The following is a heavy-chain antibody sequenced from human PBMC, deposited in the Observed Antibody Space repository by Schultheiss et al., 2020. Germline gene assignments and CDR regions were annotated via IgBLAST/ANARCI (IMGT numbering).Heavy chain of an antibody. J-gene: IGHJ4*02. CDR2: INPSGGST. Sequence: GESLKISCKASGYTFTSYYMHWVRQAPGQGLEWMGVINPSGGSTSYAQKFQGRVTMTRDTSTSTVYMELSSLRSEDTAVYYCARGVAARPDATFDYWGQGTLVTVSS. CDR1: GYTFTSYY. CDR3: ARGVAARPDATFDY. V-gene: IGHV1-46*01. D-gene: IGHD6-6*01.